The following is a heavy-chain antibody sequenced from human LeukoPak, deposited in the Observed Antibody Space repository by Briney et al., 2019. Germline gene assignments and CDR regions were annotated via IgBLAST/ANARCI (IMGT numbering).Heavy chain of an antibody. CDR3: ARGTMTTVTYYFDY. J-gene: IGHJ4*02. V-gene: IGHV4-34*01. D-gene: IGHD4-17*01. CDR1: GGSFSGYY. Sequence: SETLSLTCAVYGGSFSGYYWSWVRQPPGKGLEWIGEINHSGSTNYNPSLKSRVTISVDTSKNQFSLKLSSVTAADTAVYYCARGTMTTVTYYFDYWGQGTLVTVSS. CDR2: INHSGST.